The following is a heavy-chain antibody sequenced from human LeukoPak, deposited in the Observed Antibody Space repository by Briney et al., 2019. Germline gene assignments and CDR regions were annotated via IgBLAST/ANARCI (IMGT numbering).Heavy chain of an antibody. D-gene: IGHD1-26*01. CDR3: AKDGVGATWGGWDY. CDR2: IRYDGSNK. CDR1: GFTFSSYG. Sequence: GGSLRLSCAASGFTFSSYGMHWVRQAPGKGLEGVAFIRYDGSNKYYADSVKGRFTISRDNSKNTLYLQMNSLRAEDTAVYYCAKDGVGATWGGWDYWGQGTLVTVSS. J-gene: IGHJ4*02. V-gene: IGHV3-30*02.